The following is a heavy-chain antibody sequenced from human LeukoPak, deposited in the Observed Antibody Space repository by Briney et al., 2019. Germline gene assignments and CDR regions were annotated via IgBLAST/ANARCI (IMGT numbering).Heavy chain of an antibody. D-gene: IGHD2-2*01. CDR3: ARDCRSTSCPPFNY. V-gene: IGHV1-18*04. CDR1: GYTFTSYG. J-gene: IGHJ4*02. CDR2: ISAYNDNT. Sequence: GASVKVSCKASGYTFTSYGISWVRQAPGQGLEWMGWISAYNDNTNYAQRFQGRVTMTTDTSTSTAYMELRSLRSDDTAVYYCARDCRSTSCPPFNYWGQGTLVTVSS.